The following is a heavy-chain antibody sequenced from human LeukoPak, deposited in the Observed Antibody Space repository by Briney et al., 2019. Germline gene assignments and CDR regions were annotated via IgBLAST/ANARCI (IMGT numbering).Heavy chain of an antibody. CDR3: VTNWGSYPDC. D-gene: IGHD3-16*01. J-gene: IGHJ4*02. CDR1: GFTFSTYW. Sequence: PGGSLRLSCAASGFTFSTYWMTWVRQAPGKGLEWVANIKGDGSEKFYVDSVKGRFSISRDNTKNSLYLQMNSLRAEDTALYYCVTNWGSYPDCWGQGALVAVSS. CDR2: IKGDGSEK. V-gene: IGHV3-7*01.